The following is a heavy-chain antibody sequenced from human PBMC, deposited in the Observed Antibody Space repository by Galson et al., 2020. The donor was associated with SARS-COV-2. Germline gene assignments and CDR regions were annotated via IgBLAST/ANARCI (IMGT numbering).Heavy chain of an antibody. CDR1: RFTLSSHV. V-gene: IGHV3-23*01. Sequence: GLSLKISCAASRFTLSSHVMTWVRQATGKGLEWVAVIRGGVGYIYYADSVRGRFIISRDNSKTTLYLQMNTLRAEDTAVYYCASDLGVGQTLYYFDYWGPGTLVTVSS. J-gene: IGHJ4*02. D-gene: IGHD2-15*01. CDR3: ASDLGVGQTLYYFDY. CDR2: IRGGVGYI.